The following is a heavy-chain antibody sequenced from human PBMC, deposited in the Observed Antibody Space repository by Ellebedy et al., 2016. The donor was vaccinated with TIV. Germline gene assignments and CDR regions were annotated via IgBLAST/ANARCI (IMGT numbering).Heavy chain of an antibody. CDR1: GYTFTSYD. CDR3: ARELRFLEWLLGEMDV. Sequence: ASVKVSXXASGYTFTSYDINWVRQATGQGLEWMGWMNPNSGNTGYAQKFQGRVTMTRNTSISTAYMELSSLRSEDTAVYYCARELRFLEWLLGEMDVWGQGTTVTVSS. CDR2: MNPNSGNT. J-gene: IGHJ6*02. D-gene: IGHD3-3*01. V-gene: IGHV1-8*01.